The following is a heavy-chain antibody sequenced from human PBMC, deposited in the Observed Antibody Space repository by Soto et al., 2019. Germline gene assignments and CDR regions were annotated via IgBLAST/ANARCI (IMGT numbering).Heavy chain of an antibody. D-gene: IGHD2-8*01. CDR3: ARTCTNGVCTKGFDP. V-gene: IGHV1-18*01. CDR1: GYTFTSYG. Sequence: GASVKVSCKASGYTFTSYGISWVRQAPGQGLEWMGWISAYNGNTNYAQKLQGRVTMTTDTSTSTAYMELRSLRSDDTAVYYCARTCTNGVCTKGFDPWGQGTLVTVSS. CDR2: ISAYNGNT. J-gene: IGHJ5*02.